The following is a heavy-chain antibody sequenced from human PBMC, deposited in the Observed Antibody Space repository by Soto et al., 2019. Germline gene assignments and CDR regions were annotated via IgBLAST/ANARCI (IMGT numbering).Heavy chain of an antibody. V-gene: IGHV5-10-1*01. J-gene: IGHJ6*02. CDR1: GCSCTRYW. Sequence: GESRKMSGRGSGCSCTRYWMSWVRQMPGKGLEWMGRIDPSDSYTNYSPSFQGHVTISADKSISTAYLQWSSLKASDTAMYYCARLYYHGMDVWGQGTTVTVSS. CDR3: ARLYYHGMDV. CDR2: IDPSDSYT.